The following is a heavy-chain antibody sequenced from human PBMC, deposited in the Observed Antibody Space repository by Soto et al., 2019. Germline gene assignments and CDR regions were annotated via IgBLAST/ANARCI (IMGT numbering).Heavy chain of an antibody. CDR3: LLVPSPYYYYGMDV. CDR1: GGSISSSSYY. Sequence: KTSETLSLTCTVSGGSISSSSYYWGWIRQPPGKGLEWIGSISYSGNTFYNPSLKSRVTISVDTSKNQFSLNLSSVTAADTAVYYCLLVPSPYYYYGMDVWGQGTTVTVSS. CDR2: ISYSGNT. V-gene: IGHV4-39*01. J-gene: IGHJ6*02. D-gene: IGHD6-6*01.